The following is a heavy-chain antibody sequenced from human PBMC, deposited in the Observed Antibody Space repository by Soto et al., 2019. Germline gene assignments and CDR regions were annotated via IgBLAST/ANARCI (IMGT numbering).Heavy chain of an antibody. CDR3: ARVPVSLDP. CDR2: LNTNSGRT. J-gene: IGHJ5*02. D-gene: IGHD2-8*01. V-gene: IGHV1-8*01. Sequence: QEQLVQSGAVVKEPGASVTVSCKASGYSFTSYDINWVRQAAGQGLEWMGWLNTNSGRTGYAQKFQGRVTMTMDTSSSTAYMELNSLRSDDTAVYYCARVPVSLDPWGQGTLVTVSS. CDR1: GYSFTSYD.